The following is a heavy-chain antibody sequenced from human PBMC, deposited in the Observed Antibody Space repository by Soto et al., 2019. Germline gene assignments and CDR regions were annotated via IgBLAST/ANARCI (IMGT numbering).Heavy chain of an antibody. CDR1: GYTFTSYG. D-gene: IGHD7-27*01. Sequence: GASVKITCKASGYTFTSYGISWVRQAPGQGLEWMGGFDPEDDETIYAQKFQGRVTMTEDTSTDTAYMELSSLRSEDTAVYYCATGVGTLDYWGQGTLVTVSS. J-gene: IGHJ4*02. CDR3: ATGVGTLDY. V-gene: IGHV1-24*01. CDR2: FDPEDDET.